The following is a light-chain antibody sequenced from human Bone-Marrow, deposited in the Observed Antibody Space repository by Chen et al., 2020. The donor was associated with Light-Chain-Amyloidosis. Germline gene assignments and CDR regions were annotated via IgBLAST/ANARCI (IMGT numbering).Light chain of an antibody. V-gene: IGLV3-21*02. Sequence: SYVLTQPSLVSAAPGQAATHACGGNNIGSTSVHWYQQTPGQAPLLVVYDDSDRPSGIPERWSGSNSGNTATMTISRVEAGDEADYSCQVWDRSSDRPVFGGGTKLTVL. CDR1: NIGSTS. J-gene: IGLJ3*02. CDR2: DDS. CDR3: QVWDRSSDRPV.